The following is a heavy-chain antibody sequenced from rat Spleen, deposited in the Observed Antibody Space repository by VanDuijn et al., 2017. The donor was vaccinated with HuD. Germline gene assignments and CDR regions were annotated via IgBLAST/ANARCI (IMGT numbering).Heavy chain of an antibody. J-gene: IGHJ2*01. Sequence: EVQLQESGPGLVKPSQSLSLTCSVTGYSITSSYRWNWIRKFPGNKLEWMGYIDSVGSTNYNPSLRSRISIARDTSKNQFFLQLNSVTTEDTATYYCARGGFFRFWGQGVMVTVSS. D-gene: IGHD1-6*01. CDR3: ARGGFFRF. V-gene: IGHV3-3*01. CDR1: GYSITSSYR. CDR2: IDSVGST.